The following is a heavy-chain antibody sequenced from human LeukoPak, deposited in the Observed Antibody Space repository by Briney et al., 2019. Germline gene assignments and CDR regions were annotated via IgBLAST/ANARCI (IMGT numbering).Heavy chain of an antibody. D-gene: IGHD2-2*01. V-gene: IGHV4-39*07. Sequence: SETLSLTCTVSGGSISSSSYYWGWIRQPPGKGLEWIGSIYYSGSTYYNPSPKSRVTISVDTSKNQFSLKLSSVTAADTAVYYCARVNPAAAVDYWGQGTLVTVSS. CDR3: ARVNPAAAVDY. J-gene: IGHJ4*02. CDR1: GGSISSSSYY. CDR2: IYYSGST.